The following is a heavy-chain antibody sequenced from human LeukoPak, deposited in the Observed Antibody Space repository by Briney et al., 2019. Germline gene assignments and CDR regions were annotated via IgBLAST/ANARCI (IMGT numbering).Heavy chain of an antibody. Sequence: GASVKVSGKASGYTFTGYYMHWVRQAPGQGLEWMGWINPNSGGTNYAQKFQGRVTMTRDTSISTAYMELSRLRSDDTAVYYCARAGRYFDWLLSYGMDVWGQGTTVTVSS. J-gene: IGHJ6*02. D-gene: IGHD3-9*01. CDR2: INPNSGGT. CDR3: ARAGRYFDWLLSYGMDV. CDR1: GYTFTGYY. V-gene: IGHV1-2*02.